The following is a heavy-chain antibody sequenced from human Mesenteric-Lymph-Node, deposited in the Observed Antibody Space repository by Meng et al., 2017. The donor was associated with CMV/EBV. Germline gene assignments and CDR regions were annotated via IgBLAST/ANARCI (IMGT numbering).Heavy chain of an antibody. J-gene: IGHJ4*02. CDR1: GFTFSSYA. Sequence: GGSLRLSCAASGFTFSSYAMSWVRQAPGKGLEWVSGITGSGGNTYYADSVKGRFTISRDNSKNTLYVQMSSLRVEDTAVYYCAKDPPTIFDGRWGQGTLVTVS. D-gene: IGHD3-3*01. CDR3: AKDPPTIFDGR. V-gene: IGHV3-23*01. CDR2: ITGSGGNT.